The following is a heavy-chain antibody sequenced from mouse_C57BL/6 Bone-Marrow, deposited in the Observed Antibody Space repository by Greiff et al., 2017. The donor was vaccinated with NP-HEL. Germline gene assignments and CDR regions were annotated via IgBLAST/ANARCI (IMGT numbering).Heavy chain of an antibody. Sequence: EVQLQQSGPVLVKPGASVKMSCKASGYTFTDYYMNWVKQSHGKSLEWIGVINPYNGGTSYNQKFKGKATLTVDKSSSTAYIELNSLTSEDSAVYYCARFPQRFAYWGQGTLVTVSA. D-gene: IGHD3-2*02. CDR3: ARFPQRFAY. CDR1: GYTFTDYY. V-gene: IGHV1-19*01. J-gene: IGHJ3*01. CDR2: INPYNGGT.